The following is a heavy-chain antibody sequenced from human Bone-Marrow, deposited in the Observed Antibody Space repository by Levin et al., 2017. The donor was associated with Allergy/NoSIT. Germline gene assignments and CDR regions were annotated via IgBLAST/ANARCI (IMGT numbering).Heavy chain of an antibody. CDR3: ARHPTLTRQGFLEWLFRGRVGYFDY. V-gene: IGHV4-39*01. Sequence: KASETLSLTCTVSGGSISSSSYYWGWIRQPPGKGLEWIGSIYYSGSTYYNPSLKSRVTISVDTSKNQFSLKLSSVTAADTAVYYCARHPTLTRQGFLEWLFRGRVGYFDYWGQGTLVTVSS. CDR2: IYYSGST. J-gene: IGHJ4*02. CDR1: GGSISSSSYY. D-gene: IGHD3-3*01.